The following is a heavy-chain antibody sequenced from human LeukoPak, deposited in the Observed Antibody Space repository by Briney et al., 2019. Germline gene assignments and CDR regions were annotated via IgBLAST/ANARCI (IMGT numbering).Heavy chain of an antibody. CDR2: INHSGST. Sequence: PSETLSLTFAVYGGSFSGYYWSWVRQPPGKGLEWIGEINHSGSTNYNPSLKSRVTISVDTSKNQFSLKLSSVTAADTAVYYCAREGSGNTAMAAPDYWGQGTLVTVSS. J-gene: IGHJ4*02. V-gene: IGHV4-34*01. CDR1: GGSFSGYY. D-gene: IGHD5-18*01. CDR3: AREGSGNTAMAAPDY.